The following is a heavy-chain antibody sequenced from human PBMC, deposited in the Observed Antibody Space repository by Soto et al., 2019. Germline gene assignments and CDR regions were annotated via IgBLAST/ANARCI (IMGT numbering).Heavy chain of an antibody. CDR3: ARDDRRYYYYYYGMDV. CDR2: ISAYNGNT. J-gene: IGHJ6*02. D-gene: IGHD3-22*01. CDR1: GYTFTSYG. Sequence: VKVSCKASGYTFTSYGISWVRQAPGQGLEWMGWISAYNGNTNYAQKLQGRVTMTTDTSTSTAYMELRSLRSDDTAVYYCARDDRRYYYYYYGMDVWGQGTTVTVSS. V-gene: IGHV1-18*01.